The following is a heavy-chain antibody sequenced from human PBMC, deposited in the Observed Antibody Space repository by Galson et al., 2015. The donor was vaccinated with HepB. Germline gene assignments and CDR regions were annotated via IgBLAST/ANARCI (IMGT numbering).Heavy chain of an antibody. Sequence: LRLSCAASGFTFDDYAMHWVRQAPGKGLEWVSGINWNSGGIGYADSVEGRFTISRDNAKNSLYLQMNSLRAEDTALYYCAKDKGSGWYGVDYWGQGTLVTVSS. CDR3: AKDKGSGWYGVDY. J-gene: IGHJ4*02. CDR1: GFTFDDYA. CDR2: INWNSGGI. D-gene: IGHD6-19*01. V-gene: IGHV3-9*01.